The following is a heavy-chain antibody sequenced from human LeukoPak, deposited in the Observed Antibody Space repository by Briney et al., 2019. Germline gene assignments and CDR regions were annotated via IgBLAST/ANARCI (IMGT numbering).Heavy chain of an antibody. D-gene: IGHD4-17*01. CDR1: GFTFSSYV. J-gene: IGHJ5*02. V-gene: IGHV3-74*01. CDR3: AKGLVSPTVTTGTQT. Sequence: GGSLRLSCAASGFTFSSYVMHWVRQAPGKGLVWVSRINHDATDIIYADSVKGRFTVSRDNAKNTLHLQMNGLRAEDTAVYYCAKGLVSPTVTTGTQTWGQGTLVTVSS. CDR2: INHDATDI.